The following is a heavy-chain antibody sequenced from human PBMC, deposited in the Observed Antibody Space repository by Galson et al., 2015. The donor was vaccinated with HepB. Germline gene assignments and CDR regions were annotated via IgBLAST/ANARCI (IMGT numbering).Heavy chain of an antibody. CDR3: AKDPLLWFGESPRDNGVDV. V-gene: IGHV3-23*01. D-gene: IGHD3-10*01. Sequence: SLRLSCAASGFTFTSYAMSWVRQAPRKGLEWVSAITGSGGSTYYADSVKGRFTISRDNSKNTLYLQMNSLRVEDTAVYYCAKDPLLWFGESPRDNGVDVWGHGTTVTVSS. CDR2: ITGSGGST. CDR1: GFTFTSYA. J-gene: IGHJ6*02.